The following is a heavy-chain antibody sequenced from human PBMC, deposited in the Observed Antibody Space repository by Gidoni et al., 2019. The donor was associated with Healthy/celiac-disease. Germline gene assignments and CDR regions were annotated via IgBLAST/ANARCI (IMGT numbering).Heavy chain of an antibody. V-gene: IGHV4-59*01. J-gene: IGHJ4*02. Sequence: QVQLQESGPGLVKPSETLSPTCTVPGGSISSYYWSWIRQPPGKRLEWPGYIYYSGSTNYNPSLKSRVTISGDTSKNRFSLKLSSVTAADTAVYYCARDHYGSGSYFYYWGQGTLVTVSS. CDR1: GGSISSYY. CDR2: IYYSGST. D-gene: IGHD3-10*01. CDR3: ARDHYGSGSYFYY.